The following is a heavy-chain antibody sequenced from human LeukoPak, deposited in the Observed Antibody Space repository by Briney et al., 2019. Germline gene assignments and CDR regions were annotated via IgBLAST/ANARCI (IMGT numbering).Heavy chain of an antibody. Sequence: SETLSLTCTVSGGSISSGNYFWNWMRQPAGKGLDWIGRIYPSGSTNYNPSLKSQVTISVDTSKNQFSLRLSSVTAADTAVYYCARESTQGVMDVWGQGTTVTVSS. J-gene: IGHJ6*02. CDR1: GGSISSGNYF. CDR3: ARESTQGVMDV. CDR2: IYPSGST. V-gene: IGHV4-61*02.